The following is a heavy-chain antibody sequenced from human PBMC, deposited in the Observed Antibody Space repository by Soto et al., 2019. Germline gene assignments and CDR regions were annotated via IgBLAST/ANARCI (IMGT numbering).Heavy chain of an antibody. J-gene: IGHJ3*02. CDR3: ARGPTEYCSGGSCYRDGAFDI. Sequence: PGGSLRLSCAASGFTFSPYCMNWVRQAPGKGLEWVSAIGTAGDTYYPGSVKGRFTISRENAKNSLYLQMNSLRAGDTAVYYCARGPTEYCSGGSCYRDGAFDIWGQGTMVTVSS. CDR2: IGTAGDT. D-gene: IGHD2-15*01. CDR1: GFTFSPYC. V-gene: IGHV3-13*01.